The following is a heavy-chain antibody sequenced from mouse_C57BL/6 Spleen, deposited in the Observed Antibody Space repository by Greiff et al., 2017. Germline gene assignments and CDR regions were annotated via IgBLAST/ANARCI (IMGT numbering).Heavy chain of an antibody. CDR1: GYSFTGYY. J-gene: IGHJ2*01. D-gene: IGHD1-1*01. CDR2: INPSTGGT. Sequence: VQLQQSGPELLKPGASVKISCKASGYSFTGYYMNWVKQSPEKSLEWIGEINPSTGGTTYNQKFKAKATLTVDKSSSTAYMQLKSLTSEDSAVYYCARRYYYGSSYVFDYWGQGTTLTVSS. CDR3: ARRYYYGSSYVFDY. V-gene: IGHV1-42*01.